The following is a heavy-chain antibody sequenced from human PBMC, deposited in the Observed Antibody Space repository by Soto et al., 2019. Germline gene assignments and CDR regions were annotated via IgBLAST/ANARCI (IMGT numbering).Heavy chain of an antibody. CDR3: ATGGTHIPSGSWNYYFDY. V-gene: IGHV1-18*01. Sequence: QVQLVQSGAEVKEPGASVKISCKTSGYTFANYGVTWVRQAPGQGLEWVGCNTDYAQKFQGTVTMTRDTSTSTAYLELRSLKPDDTAVYYCATGGTHIPSGSWNYYFDYWGQGTLVTVSS. CDR2: NT. D-gene: IGHD1-7*01. CDR1: GYTFANYG. J-gene: IGHJ4*02.